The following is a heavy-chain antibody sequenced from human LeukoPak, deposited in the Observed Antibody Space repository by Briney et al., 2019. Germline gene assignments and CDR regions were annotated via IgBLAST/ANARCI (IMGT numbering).Heavy chain of an antibody. V-gene: IGHV4-34*01. D-gene: IGHD4-17*01. CDR3: ARSYGDLP. CDR1: GGSFSDYS. J-gene: IGHJ5*02. Sequence: SETLSLTCAAYGGSFSDYSWSWIRQPPGKGLEWIGEINHSGSTNYNPSLKSRVTISVDTSKNQFSLKLSSVTAADTAVYYCARSYGDLPWGQGTLVTVSS. CDR2: INHSGST.